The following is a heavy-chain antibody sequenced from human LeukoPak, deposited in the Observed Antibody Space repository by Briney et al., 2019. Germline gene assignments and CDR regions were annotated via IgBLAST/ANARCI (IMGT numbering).Heavy chain of an antibody. D-gene: IGHD6-19*01. Sequence: PGGSLRLSCAASGFTFSSYAMHWVRQAPGKGLEWVAVISYDGSNKYYADSVKGRFTISRDNSKNTLYLQMNSLRAEDTAVYYRARVGGSGWYIDYWGQGTLVTVSS. CDR2: ISYDGSNK. CDR1: GFTFSSYA. CDR3: ARVGGSGWYIDY. J-gene: IGHJ4*02. V-gene: IGHV3-30*04.